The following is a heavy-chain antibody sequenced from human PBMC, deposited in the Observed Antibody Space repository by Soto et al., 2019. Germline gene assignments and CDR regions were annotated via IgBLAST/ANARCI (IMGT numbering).Heavy chain of an antibody. D-gene: IGHD2-8*01. CDR1: GFSFKTYW. CDR3: AASNASPHATFDI. J-gene: IGHJ3*02. V-gene: IGHV3-7*01. Sequence: GGSLRLSCEVSGFSFKTYWMSWVRQAPGKGLEWVSNMNDDANTKYYVDSVKGRFTILGDSAWNSVFLKMASLRAEDTAVYFCAASNASPHATFDIWARGTLV. CDR2: MNDDANTK.